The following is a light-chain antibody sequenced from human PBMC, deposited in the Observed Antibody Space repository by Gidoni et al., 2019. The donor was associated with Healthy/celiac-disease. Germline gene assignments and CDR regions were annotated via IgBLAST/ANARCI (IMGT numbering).Light chain of an antibody. CDR1: QSVSSY. CDR3: QQRSNWPQN. V-gene: IGKV3-11*01. J-gene: IGKJ5*01. CDR2: DAS. Sequence: EIVLTQSPATLSLSPGERATLSCRASQSVSSYLAWYQQKPGQAPRLLIYDASNRATGIPARFSGSGSGTDFTLTISSLEPEDFAVYYCQQRSNWPQNFXXXTRLEIK.